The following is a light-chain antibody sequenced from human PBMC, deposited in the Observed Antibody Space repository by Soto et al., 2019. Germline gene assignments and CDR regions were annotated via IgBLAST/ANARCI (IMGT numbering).Light chain of an antibody. J-gene: IGLJ1*01. CDR3: VSFTTTSTQV. V-gene: IGLV2-14*01. Sequence: QSALTQPASLSGSPGQSITISCTGTSSDIGAYDYVSWFQQHPGKAPKLMISEVNNRPSGVSNRFPGSKSGNTAYLTISGIQVEDEAEYFCVSFTTTSTQVFGKGTKATVL. CDR1: SSDIGAYDY. CDR2: EVN.